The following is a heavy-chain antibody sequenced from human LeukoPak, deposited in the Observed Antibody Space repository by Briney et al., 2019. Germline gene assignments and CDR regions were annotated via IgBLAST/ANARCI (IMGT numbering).Heavy chain of an antibody. J-gene: IGHJ3*01. CDR1: GFTFNNYA. D-gene: IGHD4-17*01. CDR2: ITGGGRT. CDR3: ARDPNGDYIGAFDF. Sequence: PGGSLRLSCAASGFTFNNYAVMWVRQAQGQGLEWGSAITGGGRTYYADSVKGRFTISRDNSKKTLYLQMNSLRAEDTARYFCARDPNGDYIGAFDFLGQGTVVPVSS. V-gene: IGHV3-23*01.